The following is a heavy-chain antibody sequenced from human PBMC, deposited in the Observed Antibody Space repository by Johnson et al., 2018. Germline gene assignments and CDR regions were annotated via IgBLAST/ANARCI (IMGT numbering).Heavy chain of an antibody. CDR1: GFTFSNYG. CDR2: IWYDGTKE. CDR3: ARDLGLHAMIVVASCGLGMDV. D-gene: IGHD3-22*01. Sequence: QVQLVQSGGGVVQPGRSLRLSCAASGFTFSNYGMHWVRRAPGKGLEWVALIWYDGTKEYYADSVKGRFIISRDNSKNTRYLQTNSLRAEDTAVYYCARDLGLHAMIVVASCGLGMDVWGQGTTVTVSS. V-gene: IGHV3-33*01. J-gene: IGHJ6*02.